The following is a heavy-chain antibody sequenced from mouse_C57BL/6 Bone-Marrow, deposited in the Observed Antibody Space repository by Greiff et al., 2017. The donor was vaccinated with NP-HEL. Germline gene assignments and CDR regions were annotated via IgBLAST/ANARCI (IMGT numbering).Heavy chain of an antibody. V-gene: IGHV1-59*01. D-gene: IGHD1-1*01. Sequence: QVQLQQPGAELVRPGTSVKLSCKASGYTFTSYWMHWVKQRPGQGLEWIGVIDPSDSYTNYNQKFKGKATLTVDPSSSTAYMQLSILTSEDSAFYYRGGFYYGSNWYFDVWGTGTTVTVSS. CDR3: GGFYYGSNWYFDV. CDR2: IDPSDSYT. J-gene: IGHJ1*03. CDR1: GYTFTSYW.